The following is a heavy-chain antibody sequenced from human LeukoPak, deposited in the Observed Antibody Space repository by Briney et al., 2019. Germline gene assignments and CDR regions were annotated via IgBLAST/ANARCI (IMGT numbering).Heavy chain of an antibody. CDR1: GGFLSGYG. V-gene: IGHV1-69*04. CDR3: ALHYYDSSGYYLAYFDY. Sequence: VKVSCKHSGGFLSGYGITWVRQAPRAGLEWVGRIIPLLGIRNYAQKFQGRVTITADKSTSTAYMELSSLRSEDTAVYYWALHYYDSSGYYLAYFDYWGQGTLVTVSS. D-gene: IGHD3-22*01. J-gene: IGHJ4*02. CDR2: IIPLLGIR.